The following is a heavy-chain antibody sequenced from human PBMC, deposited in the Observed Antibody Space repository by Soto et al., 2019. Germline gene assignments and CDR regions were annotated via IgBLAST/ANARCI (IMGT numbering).Heavy chain of an antibody. CDR3: ARESEDLTSTFDY. CDR2: ISSTTNYI. J-gene: IGHJ4*02. Sequence: PGGSLRLSCAASGFTFTRYSMNWVRQAPGKGLEWVSSISSTTNYIYYADSMKGRFTVSRDNAKNSVYLEMNSLSAEDTAVYYCARESEDLTSTFDYWGQGTLVTGSS. CDR1: GFTFTRYS. V-gene: IGHV3-21*01.